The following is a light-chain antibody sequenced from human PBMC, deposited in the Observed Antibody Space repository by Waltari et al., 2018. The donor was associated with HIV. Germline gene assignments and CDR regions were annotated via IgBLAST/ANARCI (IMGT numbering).Light chain of an antibody. Sequence: QSALTPPASVSGSPGHSITLSSTRTSTHVWNFNLFSCDQQYPGKAPKLLIYEVTKGPSGASNRFSASKSGNTASLTISGLRAEDEADYYCYSYSDTSSSYVFGTGTKVTVL. J-gene: IGLJ1*01. CDR3: YSYSDTSSSYV. CDR1: STHVWNFNL. CDR2: EVT. V-gene: IGLV2-23*02.